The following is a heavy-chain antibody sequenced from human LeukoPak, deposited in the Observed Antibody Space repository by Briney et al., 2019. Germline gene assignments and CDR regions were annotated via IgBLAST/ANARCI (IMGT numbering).Heavy chain of an antibody. CDR1: GFIFSDYA. J-gene: IGHJ4*01. V-gene: IGHV3-64D*06. CDR3: VKDRVTGGTVFLDY. CDR2: ISSDGDRT. D-gene: IGHD3-16*01. Sequence: GGSLRLSCSASGFIFSDYAMRWVRQAPGKGLEYISAISSDGDRTYFTDSVKGRFTISRDNSKNMLYLQMSSLRAEDTAMYYCVKDRVTGGTVFLDYWGHGTLVTVSS.